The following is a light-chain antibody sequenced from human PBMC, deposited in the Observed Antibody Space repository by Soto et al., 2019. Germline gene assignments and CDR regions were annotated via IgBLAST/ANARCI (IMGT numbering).Light chain of an antibody. CDR3: QQYENLPT. CDR1: HDINNN. Sequence: DIRMTQSPSSLSASFGDRVTITCQASHDINNNLNWYQQKPGKDPNLLIYDESNLETGVPSRFSGSGSGTGFTFTISSLQPEDIATYYRQQYENLPTFGQGTRLEIK. J-gene: IGKJ5*01. CDR2: DES. V-gene: IGKV1-33*01.